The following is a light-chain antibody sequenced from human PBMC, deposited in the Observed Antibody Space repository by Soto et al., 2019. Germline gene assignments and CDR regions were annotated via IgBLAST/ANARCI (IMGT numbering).Light chain of an antibody. Sequence: EIVLTQSPGTLSLSPGERATLSCRASQSVNNNYLAWYQQKPGQAPRLLIYGASSRATGIPDRFSGSGSGTDFTLTISRLAPEDFAVYCCQQDGSSPLTFGPGTKVVIK. V-gene: IGKV3-20*01. CDR2: GAS. J-gene: IGKJ3*01. CDR1: QSVNNNY. CDR3: QQDGSSPLT.